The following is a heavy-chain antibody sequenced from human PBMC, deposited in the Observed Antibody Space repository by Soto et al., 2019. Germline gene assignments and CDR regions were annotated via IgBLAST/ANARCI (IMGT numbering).Heavy chain of an antibody. Sequence: GASVTVSYKPSVYTFTSYGISWVRQAPGQGRDGMGWISAYNGNTNYAQKLQGRVTMTTDTSTSTAYMELRSPSSDDTAVYYCASGEGIVATISYFDYWGQGTLVTVSS. CDR3: ASGEGIVATISYFDY. CDR1: VYTFTSYG. D-gene: IGHD5-12*01. CDR2: ISAYNGNT. J-gene: IGHJ4*02. V-gene: IGHV1-18*01.